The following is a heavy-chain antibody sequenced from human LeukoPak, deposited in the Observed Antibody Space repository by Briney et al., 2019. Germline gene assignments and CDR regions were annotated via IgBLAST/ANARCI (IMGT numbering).Heavy chain of an antibody. V-gene: IGHV1-18*01. CDR1: GYTFTSYG. CDR2: ISAYNGNT. CDR3: ATRLRFGGNLNFDY. J-gene: IGHJ4*02. Sequence: ASVKVSCKASGYTFTSYGISWVRQAPGQGLEWMGWISAYNGNTNYAQKLQGRVTMTTDTSTSTAYMELSSLRSEDTAVYYCATRLRFGGNLNFDYWGQGTLVTVSS. D-gene: IGHD4-23*01.